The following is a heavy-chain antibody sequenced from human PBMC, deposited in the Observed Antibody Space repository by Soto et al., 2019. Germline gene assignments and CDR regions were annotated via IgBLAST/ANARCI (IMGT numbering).Heavy chain of an antibody. CDR2: INTKNGRT. D-gene: IGHD2-15*01. CDR1: GYTFTRSG. CDR3: ASGPGFLRIAFEH. V-gene: IGHV1-18*01. Sequence: ASVKVSCKASGYTFTRSGISWVRQAPGQGLEWMGWINTKNGRTSYAQRFQDRVTMTTNTSTNSAFIEVRILTSDDTAVYYCASGPGFLRIAFEHWGQGTLVTVSS. J-gene: IGHJ4*02.